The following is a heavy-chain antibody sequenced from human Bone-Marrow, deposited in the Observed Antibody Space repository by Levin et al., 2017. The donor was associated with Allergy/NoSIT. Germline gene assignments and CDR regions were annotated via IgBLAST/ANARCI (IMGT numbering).Heavy chain of an antibody. CDR3: ARDQGANAFEY. Sequence: SCAVSGYSISSGYYWGWIRQPPGKGLEWIGSVHHSGSIYYNPSLKSRVTISVDTSKNQFSLNLSSVTAADPAVYYCARDQGANAFEYWGRGTLVGVSS. V-gene: IGHV4-38-2*02. J-gene: IGHJ4*02. CDR2: VHHSGSI. CDR1: GYSISSGYY. D-gene: IGHD2-8*01.